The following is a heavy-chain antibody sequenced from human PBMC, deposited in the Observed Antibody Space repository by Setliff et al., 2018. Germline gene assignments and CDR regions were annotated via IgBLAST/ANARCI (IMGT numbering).Heavy chain of an antibody. CDR2: INHSGST. D-gene: IGHD2-8*01. Sequence: PSETLSLTCAVYGGSFSGYYWSWIRQPPGKGLEWIGEINHSGSTNYNPSLKSRVTISVDTSKNQFSLKLSSVTAADTAVYYCASADIVLMVYALRGQGTLVTVSS. V-gene: IGHV4-34*01. J-gene: IGHJ4*02. CDR3: ASADIVLMVYAL. CDR1: GGSFSGYY.